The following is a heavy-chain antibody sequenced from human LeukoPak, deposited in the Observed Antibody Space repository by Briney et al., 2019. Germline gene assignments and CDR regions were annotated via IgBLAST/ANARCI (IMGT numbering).Heavy chain of an antibody. Sequence: ASVTVSCKASGYTLTGYYMHWVRQAPGQGLEWVGWINHNSGGTTYAQNFQGRITMNRDTSISTAYMELSRLRSDDTAVYYCARDPEDYYYGMDVWGQGTTVTVSS. CDR1: GYTLTGYY. CDR2: INHNSGGT. V-gene: IGHV1-2*02. J-gene: IGHJ6*02. CDR3: ARDPEDYYYGMDV.